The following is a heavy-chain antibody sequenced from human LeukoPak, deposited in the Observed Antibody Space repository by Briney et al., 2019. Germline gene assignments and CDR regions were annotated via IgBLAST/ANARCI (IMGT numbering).Heavy chain of an antibody. Sequence: QPGGSLRLSCAASGFTFNDYWMTWVRQAPGKGLEWVAHIKQDGSEKYYVDSLKGRFTIPRDNAKNSLFLQMNSLRAEDTAVYYCVRDCSSASLSSGCYYAMDVWGKGTTVTVSS. CDR3: VRDCSSASLSSGCYYAMDV. J-gene: IGHJ6*04. D-gene: IGHD2-2*01. CDR2: IKQDGSEK. CDR1: GFTFNDYW. V-gene: IGHV3-7*03.